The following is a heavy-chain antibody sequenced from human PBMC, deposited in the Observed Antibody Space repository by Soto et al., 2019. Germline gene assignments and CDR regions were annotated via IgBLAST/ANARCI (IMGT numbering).Heavy chain of an antibody. J-gene: IGHJ4*02. V-gene: IGHV3-30-3*01. CDR1: GFSFSISP. CDR2: ISYDGTNK. D-gene: IGHD2-8*01. CDR3: ARGDHGPRRFYFDT. Sequence: GGSLRLSCAASGFSFSISPMHWVRQAPGKGPEWVALISYDGTNKFYAVSVKGRFTNSRDNSKSPLYLQVDSLRPEDTAVYYCARGDHGPRRFYFDTWGQGTLVTVSS.